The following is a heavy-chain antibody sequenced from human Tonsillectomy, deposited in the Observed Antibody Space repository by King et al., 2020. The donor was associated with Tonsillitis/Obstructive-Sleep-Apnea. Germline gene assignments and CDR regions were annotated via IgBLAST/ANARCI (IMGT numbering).Heavy chain of an antibody. CDR3: ARILETDMDSDHYYGMDV. Sequence: QLVQSGAEVKKPGESLRISCKGSGYSFTSYWISWVRQMPGKGLEWMVRIDPSDSYVNYSPSFQDAFTISADKSISTAYLPWSSLKASDTAMYSCARILETDMDSDHYYGMDVWGQGTTITVSS. V-gene: IGHV5-10-1*01. D-gene: IGHD5-18*01. J-gene: IGHJ6*02. CDR1: GYSFTSYW. CDR2: IDPSDSYV.